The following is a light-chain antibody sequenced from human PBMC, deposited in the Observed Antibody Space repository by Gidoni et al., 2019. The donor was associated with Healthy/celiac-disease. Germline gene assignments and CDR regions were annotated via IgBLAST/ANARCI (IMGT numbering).Light chain of an antibody. CDR1: QSISSY. V-gene: IGKV1-39*01. Sequence: DIQMTQSPSSLSASVGDRVTITCRASQSISSYLNWYQQKPGKAPNLLIYAASSLQSGVPSRFNGSGSGTDFTLTISSLQPEDFATYYCQQSYSTPRFTFGPGTKVDIK. CDR3: QQSYSTPRFT. J-gene: IGKJ3*01. CDR2: AAS.